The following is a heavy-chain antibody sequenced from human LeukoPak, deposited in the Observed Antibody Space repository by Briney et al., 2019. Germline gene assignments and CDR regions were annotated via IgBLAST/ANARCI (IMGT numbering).Heavy chain of an antibody. V-gene: IGHV4-59*01. CDR3: ARGLGIVDY. J-gene: IGHJ4*02. CDR2: IYYSGST. Sequence: PSETPSLTCTVSGGSISSYYWSWIRQPPGKGLEWIGYIYYSGSTNYNLSLKSRVTISVDTSKNQFSLKLSSVTAADTAVYYCARGLGIVDYWGQGTLVTVSS. D-gene: IGHD7-27*01. CDR1: GGSISSYY.